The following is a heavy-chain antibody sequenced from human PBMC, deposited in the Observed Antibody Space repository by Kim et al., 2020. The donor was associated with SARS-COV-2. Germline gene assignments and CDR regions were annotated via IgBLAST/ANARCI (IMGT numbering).Heavy chain of an antibody. CDR1: GYTFTGYY. Sequence: ASVKVSCKASGYTFTGYYMHWVRQAPGQGLEWMGWINPNSGGTNYAQKFQGRVTMTRDTSISTAYMELSRLRSDDTAVYYCARDGNYYVEGWYFDLWGRGTLVTVSS. CDR2: INPNSGGT. J-gene: IGHJ2*01. CDR3: ARDGNYYVEGWYFDL. V-gene: IGHV1-2*02. D-gene: IGHD3-10*02.